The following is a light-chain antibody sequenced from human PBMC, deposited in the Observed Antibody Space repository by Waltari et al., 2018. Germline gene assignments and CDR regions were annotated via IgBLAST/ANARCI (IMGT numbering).Light chain of an antibody. CDR3: QQYNDWPPGMST. CDR1: QSVSSN. Sequence: EILMTQSPATLSVSPWERPTPPCRASQSVSSNLAWYQKRPGQAPRLLVYGASTRATDIPARFSGSGSGTEFTLTINSLQSEDSAVYYCQQYNDWPPGMSTFGQGTKLQI. CDR2: GAS. V-gene: IGKV3-15*01. J-gene: IGKJ2*01.